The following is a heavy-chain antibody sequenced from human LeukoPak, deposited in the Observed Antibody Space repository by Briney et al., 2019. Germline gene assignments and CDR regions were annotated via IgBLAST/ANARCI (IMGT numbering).Heavy chain of an antibody. CDR2: INNGGDIT. Sequence: GGSLRLSCAASGLTFSNYAMSWVRQAPGKGLEWVSVINNGGDITDYADSVKGRFTTSRDNSKNTLYLQMSSLTAEDTAVYYCAKSVYYDGGGYFYTDYWGQGTLVTVSS. V-gene: IGHV3-23*01. CDR3: AKSVYYDGGGYFYTDY. J-gene: IGHJ4*02. D-gene: IGHD3-22*01. CDR1: GLTFSNYA.